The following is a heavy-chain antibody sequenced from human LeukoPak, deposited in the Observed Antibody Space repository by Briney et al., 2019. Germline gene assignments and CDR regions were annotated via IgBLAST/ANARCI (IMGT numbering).Heavy chain of an antibody. CDR2: INPNSGGT. Sequence: ASVKVSCKASGYTFTGYYMHWVRQAPGQGLGWMGWINPNSGGTNYAQKFQGRVTMTRDTSISTAYMELSRLRSDDTAVYYCARGRQLLWFGELLYPVGAFDIWGQGTMVTVSS. D-gene: IGHD3-10*01. V-gene: IGHV1-2*02. CDR1: GYTFTGYY. CDR3: ARGRQLLWFGELLYPVGAFDI. J-gene: IGHJ3*02.